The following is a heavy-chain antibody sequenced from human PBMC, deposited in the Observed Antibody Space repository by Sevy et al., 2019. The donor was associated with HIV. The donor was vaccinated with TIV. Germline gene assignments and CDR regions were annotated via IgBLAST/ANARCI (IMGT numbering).Heavy chain of an antibody. D-gene: IGHD6-19*01. CDR2: IWYDGTNR. J-gene: IGHJ4*02. CDR1: GFSISGYG. Sequence: GGSLRLSCAASGFSISGYGMHWVRQAPGKGLEWVAVIWYDGTNREYADSVKGRFTISRDNSKNTLYLQMNSLRVEDTAVYYCAREDIRVAGVGYYFHSRGQGTLVTVSS. V-gene: IGHV3-33*01. CDR3: AREDIRVAGVGYYFHS.